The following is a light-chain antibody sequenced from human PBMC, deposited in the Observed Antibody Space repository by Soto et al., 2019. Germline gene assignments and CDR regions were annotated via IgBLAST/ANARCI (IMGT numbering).Light chain of an antibody. CDR2: GAS. J-gene: IGKJ1*01. Sequence: EVVMTQFPATLSKSPGESATFSCRASQSISTKLAWYQQRPGQAPRLLMYGASTGATGIPARFRGSGSGTEFTLTISSLQSEDFAVYYCQQYSSWVWTSGQGTKLNIK. V-gene: IGKV3-15*01. CDR3: QQYSSWVWT. CDR1: QSISTK.